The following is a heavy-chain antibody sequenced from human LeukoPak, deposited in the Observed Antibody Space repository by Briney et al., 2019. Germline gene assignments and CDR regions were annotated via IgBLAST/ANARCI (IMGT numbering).Heavy chain of an antibody. CDR1: GGSISSRSYY. D-gene: IGHD7-27*01. J-gene: IGHJ3*02. Sequence: SETLSLTCTVSGGSISSRSYYWGWIRQPPGKGLEWIGSIYHSGSTYYNPSLKSRVTISVDTSKNQFSLKLSSVTAADTAVYYCARDRLSLGAFDIWGQGTMVTVSS. CDR2: IYHSGST. CDR3: ARDRLSLGAFDI. V-gene: IGHV4-39*07.